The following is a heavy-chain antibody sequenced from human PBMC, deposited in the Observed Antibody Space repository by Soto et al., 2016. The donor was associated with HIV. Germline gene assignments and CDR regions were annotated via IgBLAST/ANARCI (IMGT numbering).Heavy chain of an antibody. V-gene: IGHV3-48*04. CDR3: ARSVMVRGVMGSSWYFDL. J-gene: IGHJ2*01. D-gene: IGHD3-10*01. CDR1: GFTFSSYS. Sequence: EVQLVESGGGLVQPGGSLRLSCAASGFTFSSYSMNWVRQAPGKGLEWVSYISSSSSTIYYADSVKGRFTISRDNAKNSLYVQMNSLRAEDTAVYYCARSVMVRGVMGSSWYFDLWGLAPWSLSPQ. CDR2: ISSSSSTI.